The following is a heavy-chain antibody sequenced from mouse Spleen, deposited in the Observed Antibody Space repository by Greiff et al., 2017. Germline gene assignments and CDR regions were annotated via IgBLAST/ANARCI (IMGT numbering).Heavy chain of an antibody. CDR3: AREYGNPYWYFDV. Sequence: DVQLQESGPELVKPGASVKMSCKASGYTFTDYNMHWVKQSHGKSLEWIGYINPNNGGTSYNQKFKGKATLTVNKSSSTAYMELRSLTSEDSAVYYCAREYGNPYWYFDVWGAGTTVTVSS. V-gene: IGHV1-22*01. CDR2: INPNNGGT. D-gene: IGHD2-10*02. J-gene: IGHJ1*01. CDR1: GYTFTDYN.